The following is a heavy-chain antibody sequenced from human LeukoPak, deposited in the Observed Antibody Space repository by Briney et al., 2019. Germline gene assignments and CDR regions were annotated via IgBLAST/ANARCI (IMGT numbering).Heavy chain of an antibody. J-gene: IGHJ1*01. Sequence: ASVNVSCKASGYTFTSYGISWVRQAPGRGLEWMGWISAYNGNTNYAQKLQGRVTMTTDTSTSTAYMELRSLRSDDTAVYYCARAPYCSSTSCYLSEYFQHWGQGTLVTVSS. V-gene: IGHV1-18*01. CDR2: ISAYNGNT. CDR1: GYTFTSYG. D-gene: IGHD2-2*01. CDR3: ARAPYCSSTSCYLSEYFQH.